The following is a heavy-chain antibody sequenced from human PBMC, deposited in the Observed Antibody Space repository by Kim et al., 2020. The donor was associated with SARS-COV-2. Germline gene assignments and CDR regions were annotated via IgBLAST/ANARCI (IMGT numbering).Heavy chain of an antibody. CDR1: GFTFSSYS. J-gene: IGHJ6*02. CDR2: ISSSSSTI. V-gene: IGHV3-48*02. Sequence: GGSLRLSCAASGFTFSSYSMNWVRQAPGKGLEWVSYISSSSSTIYYADSVKGRFTISRDNAKNSLYLQMNSLRDEDTAVYYCARDGPKVAVAGYYYYYGMDVWGQGTTVTVSS. D-gene: IGHD6-19*01. CDR3: ARDGPKVAVAGYYYYYGMDV.